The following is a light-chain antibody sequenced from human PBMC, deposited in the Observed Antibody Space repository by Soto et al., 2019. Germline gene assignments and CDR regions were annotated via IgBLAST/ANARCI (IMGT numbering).Light chain of an antibody. CDR2: GAS. V-gene: IGKV3-20*01. J-gene: IGKJ1*01. CDR1: QSVGSA. CDR3: QQYGTSPVT. Sequence: EIVLTQSPGTLSLSPGERDTLSCRASQSVGSALAWYQQKPGQAHSLLIYGASSRATGIPDRFSGSGSGTDFILTISRLEPEDFAVYYCQQYGTSPVTFGQGTKVEIK.